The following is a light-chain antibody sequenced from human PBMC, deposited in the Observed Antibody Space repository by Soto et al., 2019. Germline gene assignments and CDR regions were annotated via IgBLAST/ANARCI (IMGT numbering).Light chain of an antibody. CDR2: GTS. CDR1: QSVSSNY. Sequence: EIVLTQSPGTLSLSAGERVTLSCRASQSVSSNYLAWYQQKPGQAPRLLIFGTSYRATGIPDRFSGSGSGTDFTLTINRLEPEDFALYYCQHHGSSPPEFTFGPGTKVDIK. V-gene: IGKV3-20*01. CDR3: QHHGSSPPEFT. J-gene: IGKJ3*01.